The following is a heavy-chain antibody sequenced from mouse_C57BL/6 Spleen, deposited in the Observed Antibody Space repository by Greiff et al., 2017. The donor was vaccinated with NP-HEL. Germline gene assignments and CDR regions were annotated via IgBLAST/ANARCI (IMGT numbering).Heavy chain of an antibody. CDR3: ARDYDEGYWYFDV. CDR2: INPYNGDT. J-gene: IGHJ1*03. V-gene: IGHV1-20*01. CDR1: GYSFTGYF. Sequence: VQLQQSGPELVKPGDSVKISCKASGYSFTGYFMNWVMQSHGKSLEWIGRINPYNGDTFYNQKFKGKATLTVDKSSSTAHMELRSLTSEDSAVYYCARDYDEGYWYFDVWGTGTTVTVSS. D-gene: IGHD2-4*01.